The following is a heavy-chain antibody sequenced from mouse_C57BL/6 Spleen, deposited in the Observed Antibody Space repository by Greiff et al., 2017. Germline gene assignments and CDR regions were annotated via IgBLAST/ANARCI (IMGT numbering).Heavy chain of an antibody. J-gene: IGHJ2*01. CDR1: GYSFTGYY. V-gene: IGHV1-42*01. Sequence: EVQLQQSGPELVKPGASVKISCKASGYSFTGYYMNWVKQSPEKSLEWIGEINPSTGGTTYNQKFKAKATLTVDKSSSTAYMQLKSLTSEDSAVYYCASGVYYYGSSYDYWGQGTTLTVSS. CDR2: INPSTGGT. D-gene: IGHD1-1*01. CDR3: ASGVYYYGSSYDY.